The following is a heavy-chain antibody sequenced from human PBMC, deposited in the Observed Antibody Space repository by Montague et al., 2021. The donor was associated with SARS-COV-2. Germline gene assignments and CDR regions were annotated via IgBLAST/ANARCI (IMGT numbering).Heavy chain of an antibody. D-gene: IGHD5-12*01. J-gene: IGHJ6*02. CDR3: ARGPLVGGYDPDGMDV. CDR1: GGSISSSSYY. V-gene: IGHV4-39*07. Sequence: SETLSLTCTVSGGSISSSSYYWGWIRQPPGKGLEWIGSIYYSGSTYYNPSLKSRVTISVDTSKNQFSLKLSSVTAADTAVYYRARGPLVGGYDPDGMDVWGQGTTVTVSS. CDR2: IYYSGST.